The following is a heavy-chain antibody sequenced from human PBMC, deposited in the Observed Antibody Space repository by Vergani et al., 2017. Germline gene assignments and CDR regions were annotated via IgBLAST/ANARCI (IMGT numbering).Heavy chain of an antibody. J-gene: IGHJ6*02. D-gene: IGHD6-13*01. CDR3: AIRIAAAGTYYYYGMDV. V-gene: IGHV1-69*06. Sequence: QVQLVQSGAEVKKPGSSVKVSCKASGGTFSSYAISWVRQAPGQGLEWMGGIIPIFGTANYAQKFQGRVTITADKSTSTAYMELSSLRSEDTAVYYCAIRIAAAGTYYYYGMDVWGQGTTVTVSS. CDR1: GGTFSSYA. CDR2: IIPIFGTA.